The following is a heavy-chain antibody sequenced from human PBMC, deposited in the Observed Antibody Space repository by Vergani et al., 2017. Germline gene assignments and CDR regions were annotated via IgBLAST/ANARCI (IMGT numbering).Heavy chain of an antibody. CDR2: INHSGST. CDR1: GGSFSGYY. CDR3: ASGDFWSGHGDY. J-gene: IGHJ4*02. Sequence: QVQLQQWGAGLLKPSETLSLTCAVYGGSFSGYYWSWIRQPPGKGLEWIGEINHSGSTNYNPSLKSRVTISVDTSKNQFSLKLSSVTAADTAVYYCASGDFWSGHGDYWGQGTLVTVSS. D-gene: IGHD3-3*01. V-gene: IGHV4-34*01.